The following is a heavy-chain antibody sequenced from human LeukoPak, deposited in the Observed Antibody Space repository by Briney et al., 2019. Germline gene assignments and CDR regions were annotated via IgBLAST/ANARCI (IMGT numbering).Heavy chain of an antibody. V-gene: IGHV1-2*06. J-gene: IGHJ1*01. CDR1: GYTLTELS. CDR2: INPNSGGT. D-gene: IGHD2-15*01. Sequence: ASVKVSCKVSGYTLTELSMHWVRQAPGQGLEWMGRINPNSGGTNYAQKFQERVTITRDMSTSTAYMELSSLRSEDTAVYYCAAERGGSAEYFQHWGQGTLVTVSS. CDR3: AAERGGSAEYFQH.